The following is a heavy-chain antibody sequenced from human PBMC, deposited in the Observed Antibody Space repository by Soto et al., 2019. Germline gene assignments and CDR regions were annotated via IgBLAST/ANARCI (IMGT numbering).Heavy chain of an antibody. D-gene: IGHD2-15*01. CDR2: IYHSGST. J-gene: IGHJ4*02. V-gene: IGHV4-59*12. Sequence: SETLSLTCTVSGGSISSYYWSWIRQPPGKGLEWIGYIYHSGSTYYNPSLKSRVTISVDRSKDQFSLKLSSVTAADTAVYYCARARDCSGGSCQFDYWGQGTLVTVSS. CDR3: ARARDCSGGSCQFDY. CDR1: GGSISSYY.